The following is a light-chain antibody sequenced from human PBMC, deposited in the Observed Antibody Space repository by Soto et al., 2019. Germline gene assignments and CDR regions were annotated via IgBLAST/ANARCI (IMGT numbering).Light chain of an antibody. CDR2: GAS. Sequence: EKVMTQSPATLSVSPGERATLSCRATQSVARNLAWYQQKPGQAPRLLIYGASTRATGIPARFSGSGSGTEFTLTISSLQSEDVAVYYCQQFKNWPPQFTFGPGTKVDI. CDR3: QQFKNWPPQFT. V-gene: IGKV3-15*01. J-gene: IGKJ3*01. CDR1: QSVARN.